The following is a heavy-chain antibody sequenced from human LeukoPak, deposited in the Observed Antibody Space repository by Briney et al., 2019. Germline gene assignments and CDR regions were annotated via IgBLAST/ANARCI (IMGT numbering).Heavy chain of an antibody. CDR2: ISGGGGST. CDR1: GFTFSSYA. D-gene: IGHD5-12*01. V-gene: IGHV3-23*01. CDR3: QWLRLGTGNDAFDI. J-gene: IGHJ3*02. Sequence: GGSLRLSCAASGFTFSSYAMSWVRQAPGKGLEWVSAISGGGGSTYYADSVKGRFTISRDNSKNTLYLQMNSLRAEDTAVYYCQWLRLGTGNDAFDIWGQGTMVTVSS.